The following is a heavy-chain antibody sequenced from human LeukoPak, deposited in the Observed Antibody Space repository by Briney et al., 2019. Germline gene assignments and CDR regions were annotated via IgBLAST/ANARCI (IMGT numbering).Heavy chain of an antibody. CDR1: GFTFSSYS. Sequence: GGSLRLSCAASGFTFSSYSMNWVRQAPGKGLEWVLSISSSSSYIYYADSVKGRFTISRDNSRNTLYLQMNSLRAEDTAVYYCAKDSKGVLRFFDWPLFDWGQGTLVTVSS. J-gene: IGHJ4*02. CDR2: ISSSSSYI. CDR3: AKDSKGVLRFFDWPLFD. D-gene: IGHD3-9*01. V-gene: IGHV3-21*04.